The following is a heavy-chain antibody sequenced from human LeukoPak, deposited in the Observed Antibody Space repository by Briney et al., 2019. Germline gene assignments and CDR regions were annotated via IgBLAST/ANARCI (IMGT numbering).Heavy chain of an antibody. CDR1: SGLVSSDY. CDR2: IFSNGNT. Sequence: SETLSLTCTVYSGLVSSDYWTWIRQPPGKGLQWVGYIFSNGNTEYSPSLESRATISVDTSKDQCSLKLTSVTAADTAVYYCARVVYRGENWFDPWGQGTLVTVSS. D-gene: IGHD3-10*01. CDR3: ARVVYRGENWFDP. V-gene: IGHV4-59*02. J-gene: IGHJ5*02.